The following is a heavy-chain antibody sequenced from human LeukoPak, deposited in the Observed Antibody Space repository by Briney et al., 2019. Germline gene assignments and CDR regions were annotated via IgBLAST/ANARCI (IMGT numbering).Heavy chain of an antibody. CDR1: GYIFTDYG. D-gene: IGHD2-2*02. V-gene: IGHV1-69*05. CDR2: IIPIFGTA. Sequence: GASVRVSCKASGYIFTDYGITWVRQAPGQGLEWMGGIIPIFGTANYAQKFQGRVTITTDESTSTAYMELSSLRSEDTAVYYCARAPCSPSCYTNAFDVWGQGTMVTVSS. J-gene: IGHJ3*01. CDR3: ARAPCSPSCYTNAFDV.